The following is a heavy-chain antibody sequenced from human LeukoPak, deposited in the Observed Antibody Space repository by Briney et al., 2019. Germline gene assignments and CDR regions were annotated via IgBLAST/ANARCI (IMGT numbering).Heavy chain of an antibody. CDR3: ARVGSITIFGVVITYFDY. CDR1: GYTFTSYG. CDR2: ISAYNGNT. Sequence: ASVKVSCKASGYTFTSYGISWLRQAPGQGLEWMGWISAYNGNTNYAQKLQGRVTMTTDTSTSTAYMELRSLRSDDTAVYYCARVGSITIFGVVITYFDYWGQGTLVTVSS. V-gene: IGHV1-18*01. J-gene: IGHJ4*02. D-gene: IGHD3-3*01.